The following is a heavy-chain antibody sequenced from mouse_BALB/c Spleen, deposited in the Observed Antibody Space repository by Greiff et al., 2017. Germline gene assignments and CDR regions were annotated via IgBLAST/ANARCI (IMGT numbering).Heavy chain of an antibody. V-gene: IGHV7-3*02. CDR1: GFTFTDYY. Sequence: EVKLVESGGGLVQPGGSLRLSCATSGFTFTDYYMSWVRQPPGKALEWLGFIRNKANGFTTEYSASVKGRFTISRDNSQSILYLQMNTLRAEDSATYYCARDIRYYGSSSGWFAYWGQGTLVTVSA. CDR2: IRNKANGFTT. D-gene: IGHD1-1*01. J-gene: IGHJ3*01. CDR3: ARDIRYYGSSSGWFAY.